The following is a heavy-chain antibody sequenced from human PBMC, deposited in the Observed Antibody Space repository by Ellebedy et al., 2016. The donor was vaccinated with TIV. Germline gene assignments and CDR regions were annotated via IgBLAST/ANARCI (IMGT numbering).Heavy chain of an antibody. J-gene: IGHJ4*02. CDR2: IKLDGTEK. CDR3: ARDPGYSYGVLFDY. Sequence: GESLKISCAASRFTFSGYWMSWVRQAPGKGLEWVANIKLDGTEKNYAESVRGRFIISRDNAKNSLYLQMNSLRAEDSALYYCARDPGYSYGVLFDYWGQGTLVTVSS. CDR1: RFTFSGYW. V-gene: IGHV3-7*03. D-gene: IGHD5-18*01.